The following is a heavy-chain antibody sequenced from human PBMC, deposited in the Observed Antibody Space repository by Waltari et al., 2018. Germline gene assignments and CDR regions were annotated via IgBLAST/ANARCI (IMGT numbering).Heavy chain of an antibody. CDR2: IIPILGIA. Sequence: QVQLVQSGAEVKKPGSSVTVSCKASGGTLSSSAPSWVRQAPGQGLEWMGRIIPILGIANYAQKFQGRVTITADKSTSTAYMELSSLRSEDTAVYYCASFYCSGGSCAEYFQHWGQGTLVTVSS. CDR1: GGTLSSSA. V-gene: IGHV1-69*04. D-gene: IGHD2-15*01. CDR3: ASFYCSGGSCAEYFQH. J-gene: IGHJ1*01.